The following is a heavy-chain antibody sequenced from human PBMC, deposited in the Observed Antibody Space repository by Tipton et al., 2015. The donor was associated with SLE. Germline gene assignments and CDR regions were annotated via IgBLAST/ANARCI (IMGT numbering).Heavy chain of an antibody. CDR3: ARFNSYSYHYYGWDV. CDR2: ISSSSATI. D-gene: IGHD5-18*01. V-gene: IGHV3-48*02. CDR1: GFTFNSYS. Sequence: QLVQSGGGLVQPGGSLRLSCAASGFTFNSYSMNWVRQAPGKGLEWISYISSSSATIYYADSVKGRFTISRDNAKNSLFLQMNSLRDEDTGVYYCARFNSYSYHYYGWDVWGQGTTVTVSS. J-gene: IGHJ6*02.